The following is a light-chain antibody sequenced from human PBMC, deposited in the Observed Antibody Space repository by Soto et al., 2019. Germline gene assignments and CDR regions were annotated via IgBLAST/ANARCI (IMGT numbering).Light chain of an antibody. CDR3: HQRQSWPRT. CDR1: QSVSSY. V-gene: IGKV3-11*01. Sequence: IMLTQSPGTLSLSPGERATLSRRASQSVSSYLAWYQQQPGQPPRLLIYDASKRATGIPARFSGSGSGTDFTLTISDVQPEDFALYYCHQRQSWPRTFGQGTKVDIK. J-gene: IGKJ1*01. CDR2: DAS.